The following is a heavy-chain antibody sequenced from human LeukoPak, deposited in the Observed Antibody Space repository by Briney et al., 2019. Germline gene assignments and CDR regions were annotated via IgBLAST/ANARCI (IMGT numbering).Heavy chain of an antibody. D-gene: IGHD2-21*01. Sequence: SETLSLTCAVYGGSFSGNYWTLIRQTPGRGLEWIGESSPTGNITGYNPSLKGRATISVDSSKNQFSLKLTSVTAADTGVYYCARVPDFIARPCDSWGPGTLVTVSS. V-gene: IGHV4-34*01. CDR3: ARVPDFIARPCDS. J-gene: IGHJ4*02. CDR1: GGSFSGNY. CDR2: SSPTGNIT.